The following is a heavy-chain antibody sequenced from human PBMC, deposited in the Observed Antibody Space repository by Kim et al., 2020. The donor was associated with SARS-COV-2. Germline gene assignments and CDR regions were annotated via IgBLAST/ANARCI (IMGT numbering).Heavy chain of an antibody. D-gene: IGHD5-12*01. CDR1: GFTFSSYS. V-gene: IGHV3-48*04. CDR2: ISSSSSTI. J-gene: IGHJ3*02. Sequence: VGSLRLSCEASGFTFSSYSMNWVRQAPGKGLEWVSYISSSSSTIYYADYVKGRFTISRDNAKNSLYLQMNSLRAEDTAVYYCASFDIVATTPGDDAFDIWGQGTMVTVAS. CDR3: ASFDIVATTPGDDAFDI.